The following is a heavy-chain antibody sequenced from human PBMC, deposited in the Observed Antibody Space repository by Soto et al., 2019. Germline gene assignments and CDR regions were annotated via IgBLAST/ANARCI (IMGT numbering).Heavy chain of an antibody. Sequence: GASVKVSCKASGYTFTSYGISWVRQAPGQGLEWMGWISAYNGNTNYAQKLQGRVTMTTDASTSTAYMELRSLRSDDTAVYYCARDPYLQDVKPYNWFDPWGQGTLVTVSS. V-gene: IGHV1-18*01. D-gene: IGHD1-26*01. CDR2: ISAYNGNT. CDR3: ARDPYLQDVKPYNWFDP. J-gene: IGHJ5*02. CDR1: GYTFTSYG.